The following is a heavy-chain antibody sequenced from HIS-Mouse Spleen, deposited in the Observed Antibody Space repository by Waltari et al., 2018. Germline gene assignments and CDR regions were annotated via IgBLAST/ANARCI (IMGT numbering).Heavy chain of an antibody. V-gene: IGHV3-74*01. Sequence: EVQLVESGGGLVQPGGSLRLSCAASGFTFSSYWMHWVRQAPGKGLVWVSRINRDGSSTSYADSVKGRFTISRDNAKNTLYLQMNSLRAEDTAVYYCARNTNVDTAMVKKAFDIWGQGTMVTVSS. CDR1: GFTFSSYW. D-gene: IGHD5-18*01. CDR3: ARNTNVDTAMVKKAFDI. CDR2: INRDGSST. J-gene: IGHJ3*02.